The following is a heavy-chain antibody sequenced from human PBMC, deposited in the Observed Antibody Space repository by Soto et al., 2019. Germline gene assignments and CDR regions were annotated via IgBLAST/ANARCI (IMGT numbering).Heavy chain of an antibody. V-gene: IGHV3-30*18. D-gene: IGHD3-10*01. J-gene: IGHJ6*02. CDR1: GFTFSSYG. Sequence: ESGGGVVQPGRSLRLSCAASGFTFSSYGMHWVRQAPGKGLEWVAVISYDGSNKYYADSVKGRFTISRDNSKNTLYLQMNSLRAEDTAVYYCAKGAGRGSYYYYGMDVWGQGTTVTVSS. CDR3: AKGAGRGSYYYYGMDV. CDR2: ISYDGSNK.